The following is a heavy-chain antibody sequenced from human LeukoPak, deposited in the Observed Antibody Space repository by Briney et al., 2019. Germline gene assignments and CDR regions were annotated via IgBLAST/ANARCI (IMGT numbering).Heavy chain of an antibody. CDR3: AREERDGYNLAEYFQH. J-gene: IGHJ1*01. CDR1: GFTFSSYS. Sequence: GGSLRLSCAASGFTFSSYSMNWVRQAPGKGLEWVSSISSSSSYIYYADSVKGRFTISRDNAKNSLYLQMNSLRAEDTAVYYCAREERDGYNLAEYFQHWGQGTLVTVSS. V-gene: IGHV3-21*01. CDR2: ISSSSSYI. D-gene: IGHD5-24*01.